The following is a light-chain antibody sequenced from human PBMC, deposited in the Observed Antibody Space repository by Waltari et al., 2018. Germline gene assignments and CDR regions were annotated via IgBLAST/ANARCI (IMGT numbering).Light chain of an antibody. CDR1: TSNIGNNY. Sequence: QSVLTQPPSASGTPGQSIAISCSGSTSNIGNNYVYWYQQFPGTAPKPLIYRNNQRPSGVPDRFSGSKSGPSASLAISGLQAEDEADYYWAAWDDSLSGVVFGGGTKVTVL. J-gene: IGLJ2*01. V-gene: IGLV1-47*01. CDR2: RNN. CDR3: AAWDDSLSGVV.